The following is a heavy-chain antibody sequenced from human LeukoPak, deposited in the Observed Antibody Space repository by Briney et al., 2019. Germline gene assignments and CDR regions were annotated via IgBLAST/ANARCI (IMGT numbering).Heavy chain of an antibody. V-gene: IGHV4-59*01. CDR2: IYNSGNT. J-gene: IGHJ3*02. CDR3: ARYRAFDI. Sequence: SETLSLTCTVSGASISGYYWSWIRQPPGEGLEWIGYIYNSGNTNYNPSLKSRVTISVDTSKNQFSLKLTSVTAADTAVYYCARYRAFDIWGRGTLVTVSS. CDR1: GASISGYY.